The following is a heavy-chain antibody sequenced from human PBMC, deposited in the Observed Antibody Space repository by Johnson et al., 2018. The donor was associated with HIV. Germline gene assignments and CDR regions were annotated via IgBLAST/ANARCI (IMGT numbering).Heavy chain of an antibody. J-gene: IGHJ3*02. D-gene: IGHD3-22*01. CDR2: IYSGGST. Sequence: VQLVESGGGLVQPGGSLRLSCAASGFTVSSHYMSWVRQAPGKGLEWVSVIYSGGSTYYADSAKGRFTISRDNSKNTLYLQMNSLRAEDTAVYYCAKEGSGYFHAFDIWGQGTMVTVSS. CDR3: AKEGSGYFHAFDI. CDR1: GFTVSSHY. V-gene: IGHV3-66*01.